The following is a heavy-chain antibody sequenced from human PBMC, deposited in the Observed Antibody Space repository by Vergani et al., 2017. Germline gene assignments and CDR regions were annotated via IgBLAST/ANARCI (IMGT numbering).Heavy chain of an antibody. CDR1: GYTFTSYG. Sequence: QVQLVQSGAEVKKPGASVKVSCKASGYTFTSYGISWVRQAPGQGLEWMGWISAYNGNTNYAQKLQGRVTMTTDTSTSTAYMELRSLRSDDTAVYYCARDLPYYYDSSGYYTPFDYWGQGTLVTVSS. CDR2: ISAYNGNT. V-gene: IGHV1-18*01. CDR3: ARDLPYYYDSSGYYTPFDY. D-gene: IGHD3-22*01. J-gene: IGHJ4*02.